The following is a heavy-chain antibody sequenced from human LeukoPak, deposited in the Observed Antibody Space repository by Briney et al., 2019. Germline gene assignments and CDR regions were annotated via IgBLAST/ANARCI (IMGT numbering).Heavy chain of an antibody. CDR3: ARDARGTYYRGGMDV. V-gene: IGHV1-69*13. J-gene: IGHJ6*02. D-gene: IGHD1-14*01. CDR2: IIPIFGTA. CDR1: GGTFSSYA. Sequence: SLKVSCTASGGTFSSYAISWVRQAPGQGLEWMGGIIPIFGTANYAQKFQGRVTITADESTSTAYMELSSLRSEDTAVYYCARDARGTYYRGGMDVWGQGTTVTVSS.